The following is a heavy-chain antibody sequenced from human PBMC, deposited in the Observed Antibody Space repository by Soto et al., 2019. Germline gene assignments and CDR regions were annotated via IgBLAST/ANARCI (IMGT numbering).Heavy chain of an antibody. D-gene: IGHD3-16*01. CDR2: FDPEDGET. CDR3: ARGDDLDYYYTMDV. CDR1: GYTLTELS. V-gene: IGHV1-24*01. Sequence: ASVKVSCKVSGYTLTELSMHWVRQAPGKGLEWMGGFDPEDGETIYAQKFQGRVTITADKFTNIAYMDLNSLTSEDTAVYYCARGDDLDYYYTMDVWGQGTTVTVSS. J-gene: IGHJ6*02.